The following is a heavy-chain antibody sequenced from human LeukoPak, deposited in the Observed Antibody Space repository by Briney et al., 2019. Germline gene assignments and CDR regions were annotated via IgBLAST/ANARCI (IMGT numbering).Heavy chain of an antibody. CDR2: IIPIFGTA. V-gene: IGHV1-69*13. J-gene: IGHJ3*02. D-gene: IGHD5-24*01. CDR1: GGTFSSYA. CDR3: AIVRRDGYNHDAFDI. Sequence: SVKVSCKASGGTFSSYAISWVRPAPGQGREWMGGIIPIFGTANYAQKFQGRVKITADESTSTAYMELSSLRSEDTAVYYCAIVRRDGYNHDAFDIWGQGTMVTVSS.